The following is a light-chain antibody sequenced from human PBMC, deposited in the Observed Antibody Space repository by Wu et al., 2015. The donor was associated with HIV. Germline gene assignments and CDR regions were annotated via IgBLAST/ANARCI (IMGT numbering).Light chain of an antibody. J-gene: IGKJ3*01. CDR1: QSVSSS. V-gene: IGKV3-15*01. CDR2: GAS. Sequence: EIVLTQSPATLSLSPGERATLSCRASQSVSSSLAWYQQKPGQAPRLLIYGASTRATGIPARFSGSGSGTEFTLTISSMQSEDFAVYYCQQYNKWPGTFGPGTKVDIK. CDR3: QQYNKWPGT.